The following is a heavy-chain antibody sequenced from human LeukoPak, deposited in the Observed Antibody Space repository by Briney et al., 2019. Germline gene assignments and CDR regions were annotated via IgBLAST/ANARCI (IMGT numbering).Heavy chain of an antibody. CDR2: IIPIFGTA. V-gene: IGHV1-69*06. D-gene: IGHD6-19*01. J-gene: IGHJ4*02. Sequence: SVKVSCKASGGTFSSHAISWVRQAPGQGLEWMGGIIPIFGTANYAQKFQGRVTITADKSTSTAYMELSSLRSEDTAVYYCARSLTRSSGWYSPRRGYFDYWGQGTLVTVSS. CDR1: GGTFSSHA. CDR3: ARSLTRSSGWYSPRRGYFDY.